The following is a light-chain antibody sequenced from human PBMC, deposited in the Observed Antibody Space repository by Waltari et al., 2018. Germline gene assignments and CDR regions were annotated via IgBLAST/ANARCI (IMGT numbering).Light chain of an antibody. J-gene: IGLJ3*02. CDR1: NSNIGGNS. CDR3: AVWDDSLGGV. Sequence: QSVLTQPPSVSGTPGQRVTISCSGSNSNIGGNSVNCYQQLPGTAPKLLIYNDNQGLAGVPDLFSASKSGTSASLAITGLQSEDEADYYCAVWDDSLGGVFGGGTKLTVL. CDR2: NDN. V-gene: IGLV1-44*01.